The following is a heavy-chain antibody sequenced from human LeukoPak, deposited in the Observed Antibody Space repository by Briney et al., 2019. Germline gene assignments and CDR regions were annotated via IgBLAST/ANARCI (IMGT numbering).Heavy chain of an antibody. D-gene: IGHD3-9*01. Sequence: SETLSLTCTVSGGSISSYYWSWIRQPAGKGLEWIGRIYTSGSTNYNPSLKSRVTMSVDTSKNQFSLKLSSVTAADTAVYYCARDYDILTGYSQLDYWGQGTLVTVSP. J-gene: IGHJ4*02. V-gene: IGHV4-4*07. CDR1: GGSISSYY. CDR2: IYTSGST. CDR3: ARDYDILTGYSQLDY.